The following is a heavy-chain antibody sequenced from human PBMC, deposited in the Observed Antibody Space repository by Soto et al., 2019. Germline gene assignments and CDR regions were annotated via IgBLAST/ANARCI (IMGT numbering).Heavy chain of an antibody. CDR3: ARGPYYDFWSGSQTPLYYYYYMDV. CDR2: INHSGGT. Sequence: PSETLSLTCAVYGGSFSGYYWSWIRQPPGKGLEWIGEINHSGGTNYNPSLKSRVTISVDTSKNQFSLKLSSVTAADTAVYYCARGPYYDFWSGSQTPLYYYYYMDVWGKGTTVTVSS. CDR1: GGSFSGYY. D-gene: IGHD3-3*01. V-gene: IGHV4-34*01. J-gene: IGHJ6*03.